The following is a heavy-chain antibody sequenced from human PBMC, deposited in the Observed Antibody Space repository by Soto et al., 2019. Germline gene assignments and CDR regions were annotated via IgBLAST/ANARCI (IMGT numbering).Heavy chain of an antibody. CDR1: GGSISSGYYY. J-gene: IGHJ4*02. CDR3: ASWGQWLVVFDY. D-gene: IGHD6-19*01. V-gene: IGHV4-39*01. Sequence: QLQLQESGPGLVKPSETLSLTCTVSGGSISSGYYYWGWIRQPPGKGLEWIGSIYYSGNTYYNPSLKSRVTISVDPSKNQFSLKLSSVTGADTAVYYCASWGQWLVVFDYWGQGTLVSVSS. CDR2: IYYSGNT.